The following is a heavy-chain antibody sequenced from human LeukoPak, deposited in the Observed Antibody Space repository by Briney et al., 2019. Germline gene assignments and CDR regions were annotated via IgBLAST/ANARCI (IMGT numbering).Heavy chain of an antibody. D-gene: IGHD3-22*01. V-gene: IGHV3-21*01. J-gene: IGHJ4*02. CDR1: GFTFSSYS. CDR2: ISSSSSYI. CDR3: ARLLDYYDSSGYFDY. Sequence: GGSLRLSCAASGFTFSSYSMNWVRQAPGKGLEWVSSISSSSSYIYHADSVKGRFTISRDNAKNSLYLQMNSLRAEDTAVYYCARLLDYYDSSGYFDYWGQGTLVTVSS.